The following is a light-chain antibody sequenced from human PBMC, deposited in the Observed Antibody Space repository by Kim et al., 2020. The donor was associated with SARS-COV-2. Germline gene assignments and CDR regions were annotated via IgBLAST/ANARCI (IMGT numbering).Light chain of an antibody. Sequence: QSVLTQPPSASGTPGQRVTISCSGRSSNVGSNSVKWYQQLPGAAPKLLIHNNDQRPSGVPDRFSGSKSGSSASLAISGLQSDDEADYYCAAWDDSLNAFFFGTGTKVTVL. CDR3: AAWDDSLNAFF. CDR2: NND. J-gene: IGLJ1*01. CDR1: SSNVGSNS. V-gene: IGLV1-44*01.